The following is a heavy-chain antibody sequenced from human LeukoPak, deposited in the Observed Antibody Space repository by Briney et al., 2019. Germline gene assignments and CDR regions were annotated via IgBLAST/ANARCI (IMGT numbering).Heavy chain of an antibody. CDR1: GGSISSGGYY. J-gene: IGHJ3*02. Sequence: SQTLSLTCTVSGGSISSGGYYWSWIRQPPGKGLEWIGYIYHSGSTYYNPSLKSRVTLSVDRSKNQFSLKLSSVTAADTAVYYCARAFCSGGSCYSSEGFDIWGQGTMVTVSS. V-gene: IGHV4-30-2*01. CDR3: ARAFCSGGSCYSSEGFDI. CDR2: IYHSGST. D-gene: IGHD2-15*01.